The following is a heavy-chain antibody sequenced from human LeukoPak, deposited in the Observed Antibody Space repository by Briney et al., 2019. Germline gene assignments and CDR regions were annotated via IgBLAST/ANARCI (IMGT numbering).Heavy chain of an antibody. V-gene: IGHV3-30-3*01. D-gene: IGHD4-17*01. CDR1: GFTFSSYA. CDR3: ARDIHDYGLFDY. CDR2: ISYDGSNK. J-gene: IGHJ4*02. Sequence: GGSLRLSCAASGFTFSSYAMHWVRQAPGKGLEWVAVISYDGSNKYYADSVKGRFTISRDNSKNTLYLQMNSLRAEDTAVYYCARDIHDYGLFDYWGQGTLVTVSS.